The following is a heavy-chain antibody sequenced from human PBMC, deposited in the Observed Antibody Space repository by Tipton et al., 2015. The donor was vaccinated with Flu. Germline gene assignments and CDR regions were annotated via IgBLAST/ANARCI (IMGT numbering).Heavy chain of an antibody. Sequence: SLRLSCAASGFTFSSYSMNWVRQTSGKGLEWVSSISSGSSYIYYADSVKGRFTISRDNSKNTLYLQMNSLRAEDTAVYYCAKDGRRDGYNLPFFDYWGQGTLVTVSS. J-gene: IGHJ4*02. CDR3: AKDGRRDGYNLPFFDY. CDR2: ISSGSSYI. V-gene: IGHV3-21*01. D-gene: IGHD5-24*01. CDR1: GFTFSSYS.